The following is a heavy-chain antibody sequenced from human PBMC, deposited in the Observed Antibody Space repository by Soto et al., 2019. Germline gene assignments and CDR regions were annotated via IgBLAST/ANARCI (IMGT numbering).Heavy chain of an antibody. CDR1: GFTFSSYG. V-gene: IGHV3-30*18. Sequence: GGSLRLSCAASGFTFSSYGMHWVRQAPGKGLEWVAVISYDGSNKYYADSVKGRFTISRDNSKNTLYLQMNSLRAEDTAVYYCAKVGLGTHAFDIWGQGTMVTVSS. CDR2: ISYDGSNK. D-gene: IGHD1-1*01. CDR3: AKVGLGTHAFDI. J-gene: IGHJ3*02.